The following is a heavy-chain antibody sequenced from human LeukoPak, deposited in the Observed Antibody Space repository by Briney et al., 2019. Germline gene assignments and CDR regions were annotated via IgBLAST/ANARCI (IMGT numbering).Heavy chain of an antibody. V-gene: IGHV3-7*01. D-gene: IGHD4-17*01. J-gene: IGHJ4*02. CDR2: IKQDGSNK. CDR3: ASTTVTSFDY. Sequence: GGSLRLSCAASGFTFSSYWMSWVRQAPGKGLEWVANIKQDGSNKYYADSVKGRFTISRDNSKNTLYLQMNSLRAEDTAVYYCASTTVTSFDYWGQGTLVTVSS. CDR1: GFTFSSYW.